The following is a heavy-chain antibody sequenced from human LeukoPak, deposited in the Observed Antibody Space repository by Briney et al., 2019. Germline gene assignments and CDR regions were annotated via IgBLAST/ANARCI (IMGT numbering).Heavy chain of an antibody. J-gene: IGHJ4*02. CDR3: AQGYCSSTSCYNNY. V-gene: IGHV3-30*02. CDR1: GFTFSSYG. CDR2: IRYDGSNK. Sequence: GSLRLSCAASGFTFSSYGMHWVRQAPGKGLEWVAFIRYDGSNKYYADSVKGRFTISRDNSKNTLYLQMNSLRAEDTAVYYCAQGYCSSTSCYNNYWGQGTLVTVSS. D-gene: IGHD2-2*02.